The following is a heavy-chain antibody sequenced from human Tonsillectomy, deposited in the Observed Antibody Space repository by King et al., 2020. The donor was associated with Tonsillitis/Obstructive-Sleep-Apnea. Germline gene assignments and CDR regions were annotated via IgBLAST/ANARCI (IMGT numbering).Heavy chain of an antibody. Sequence: VQLPQWGAGLLKPSETLSLTCAVYGGSFSAYYWSGIRQPPGKGLEWIGEINHSGSTNYNPSLKSRVTISVDTSKNQFSLKLSSVTAADTAVYYCAGVVVAADAFDIWGQGTMVTVSS. D-gene: IGHD2-15*01. CDR3: AGVVVAADAFDI. J-gene: IGHJ3*02. CDR2: INHSGST. V-gene: IGHV4-34*01. CDR1: GGSFSAYY.